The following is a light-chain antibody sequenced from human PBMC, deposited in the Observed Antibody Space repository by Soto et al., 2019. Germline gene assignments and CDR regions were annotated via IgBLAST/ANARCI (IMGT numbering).Light chain of an antibody. CDR1: QSLSSW. CDR2: KAS. CDR3: QQYNSYSVT. J-gene: IGKJ2*01. V-gene: IGKV1-5*03. Sequence: DIQMTQSPSTLSASVGDRVTITCRASQSLSSWLAWYQQKPGKAPKLLIYKASSLESGVPSRFSGSGSGTEFTLNISSLQPDDFANYYCQQYNSYSVTFGQGTKLEIK.